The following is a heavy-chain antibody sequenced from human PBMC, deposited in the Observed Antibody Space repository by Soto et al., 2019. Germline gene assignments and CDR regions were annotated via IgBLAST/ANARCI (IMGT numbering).Heavy chain of an antibody. J-gene: IGHJ5*02. V-gene: IGHV4-39*01. Sequence: QLQLQESGPGLVKPSETLSLTCSVSGDSISRINYYWGWIRQPPGKGLEWIGSIYSSGSTYYNPSLKSRVTMYVDTSNNQFSLKLNSVTAADTAIYYCARRGNSGLQSYNSGWFDPWGQGTLVTVSS. CDR1: GDSISRINYY. CDR2: IYSSGST. CDR3: ARRGNSGLQSYNSGWFDP. D-gene: IGHD6-19*01.